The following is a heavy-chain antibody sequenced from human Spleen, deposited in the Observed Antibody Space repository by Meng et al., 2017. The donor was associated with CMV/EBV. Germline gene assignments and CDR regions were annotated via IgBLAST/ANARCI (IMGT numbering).Heavy chain of an antibody. D-gene: IGHD6-13*01. J-gene: IGHJ4*02. CDR1: GYTFTDYY. CDR2: INPNSGST. CDR3: ARGYSSSAVSY. Sequence: SCKASGYTFTDYYVHWVRQAPGQGLKWMGWINPNSGSTNYARNFQGRVTMTRDTSISTSYMELSRLRSDDTAVYYCARGYSSSAVSYWGQGTLVTVSS. V-gene: IGHV1-2*02.